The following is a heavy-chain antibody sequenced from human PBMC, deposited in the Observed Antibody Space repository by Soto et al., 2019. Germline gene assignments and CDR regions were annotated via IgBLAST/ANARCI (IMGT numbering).Heavy chain of an antibody. J-gene: IGHJ3*02. CDR1: GFTFDDYA. V-gene: IGHV3-9*01. CDR2: ISWNSGSI. D-gene: IGHD3-9*01. Sequence: GGSLRLSCAASGFTFDDYAMHWVRQAPGKGLEWVSGISWNSGSIGYADSVKGRFTISRDNAKNSLYLQMNSLRAEDTALYYCAKDIDILTGFGTDAFDIWGQGTMVTVSS. CDR3: AKDIDILTGFGTDAFDI.